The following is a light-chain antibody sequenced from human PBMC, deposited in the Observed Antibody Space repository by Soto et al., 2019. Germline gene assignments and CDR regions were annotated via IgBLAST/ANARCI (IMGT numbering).Light chain of an antibody. J-gene: IGKJ1*01. CDR2: GTS. CDR1: QSVSSN. V-gene: IGKV3D-15*01. Sequence: EIVMTQSPATLSVSPGERATLSCRASQSVSSNFAWYQVKHGQAPRLLIYGTSTRATGTPARFSGSGSGTDFTLTISSLQSEDFAVYYCQQYNDSPTFGQGTKVDI. CDR3: QQYNDSPT.